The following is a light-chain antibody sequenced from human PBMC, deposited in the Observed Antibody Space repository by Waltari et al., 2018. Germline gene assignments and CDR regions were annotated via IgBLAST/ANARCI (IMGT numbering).Light chain of an antibody. CDR1: SSNIGNNY. Sequence: QSVLTQPPSVSAAPGQRVTISCSGGSSNIGNNYVPWYRQFPGTAPKLLSYENTERPSGIPGRFSGSKSGTSATLDITGLQAGDEADYYCGTWDSSLSGAVFGGGTHLTVL. J-gene: IGLJ7*01. V-gene: IGLV1-51*02. CDR2: ENT. CDR3: GTWDSSLSGAV.